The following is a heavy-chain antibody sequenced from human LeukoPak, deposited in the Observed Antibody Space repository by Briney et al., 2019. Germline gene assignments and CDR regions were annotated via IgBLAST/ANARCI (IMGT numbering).Heavy chain of an antibody. J-gene: IGHJ5*02. CDR3: AREEGIVVVPAANPALVGFDP. CDR2: INPNSGGT. Sequence: GASVKVSCKASGYTFTGYYMHWVRQAPGQGLEWMGWINPNSGGTNYAQKFQGRVTMTRDTSISTAYMELRSLRSDDTAVYYCAREEGIVVVPAANPALVGFDPWGQGTLVTVSS. CDR1: GYTFTGYY. V-gene: IGHV1-2*02. D-gene: IGHD2-2*01.